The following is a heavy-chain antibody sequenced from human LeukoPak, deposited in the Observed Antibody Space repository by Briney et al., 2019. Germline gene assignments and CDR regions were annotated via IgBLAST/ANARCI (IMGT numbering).Heavy chain of an antibody. CDR3: ARKVWIRGLFDL. Sequence: PSETLSLTCTVSGGSISSGSYYWSWIRQPAGKGLEWIGRIYTSGSTNYNPSLKSRVTISVDTSKNQFSLKLSSVTAAETAVYYCARKVWIRGLFDLWGQGTLVTVSS. CDR2: IYTSGST. D-gene: IGHD5-18*01. J-gene: IGHJ5*02. V-gene: IGHV4-61*02. CDR1: GGSISSGSYY.